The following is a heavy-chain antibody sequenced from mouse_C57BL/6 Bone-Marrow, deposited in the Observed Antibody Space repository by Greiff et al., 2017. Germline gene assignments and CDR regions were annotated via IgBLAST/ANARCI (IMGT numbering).Heavy chain of an antibody. V-gene: IGHV5-4*03. J-gene: IGHJ2*01. D-gene: IGHD4-1*01. CDR2: ISDGGSYT. CDR3: ARGANWDYFDY. CDR1: GFTFSSYA. Sequence: EVKVVESGGGLVKPGGSLKLSCAASGFTFSSYAMSWVRQTPEKRLEWVATISDGGSYTYYPDNVKGRFTISRDNAKNNLYLQMSHLKSEDTAMYYCARGANWDYFDYWGQGTTLTVSS.